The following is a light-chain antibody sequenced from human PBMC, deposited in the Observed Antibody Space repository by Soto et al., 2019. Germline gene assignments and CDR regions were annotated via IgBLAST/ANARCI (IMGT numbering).Light chain of an antibody. CDR2: ANS. Sequence: QSVLTQPPSVSGAPGQRVTISCTGSSSNIGANYDVHWYQQRPGTAPKLLIFANSNRPSGVPDRFSGSKSGTSASLDITGLQAEDEGDYYCQSYDSTLSARYVFGTGTKVTVL. CDR1: SSNIGANYD. CDR3: QSYDSTLSARYV. V-gene: IGLV1-40*01. J-gene: IGLJ1*01.